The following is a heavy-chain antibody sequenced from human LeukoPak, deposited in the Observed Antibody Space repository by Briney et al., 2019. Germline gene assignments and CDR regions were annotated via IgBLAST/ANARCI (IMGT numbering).Heavy chain of an antibody. CDR3: ARASRWEHDAFDI. J-gene: IGHJ3*02. CDR1: GYTFTSYG. CDR2: ISAYNGNT. V-gene: IGHV1-18*01. D-gene: IGHD4-23*01. Sequence: ASVTVSCTASGYTFTSYGISWVRQAPGQGLEWMGWISAYNGNTNYAQKLQGRVTITTDTSTSTAYMELRSLRSDDTAVYYCARASRWEHDAFDIWGQGTMVTVSS.